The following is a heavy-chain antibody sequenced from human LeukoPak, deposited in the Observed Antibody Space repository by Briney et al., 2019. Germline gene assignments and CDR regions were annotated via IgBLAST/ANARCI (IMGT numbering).Heavy chain of an antibody. D-gene: IGHD3-10*01. V-gene: IGHV3-21*01. CDR1: GFTFSSYS. CDR3: ARASGEGGFDP. Sequence: GGSLRLSCAASGFTFSSYSKNWVRQAPGKGLKWVSSISSSSSYIYYADSVKGRFTISRDNAKNSLYLQMNSLRAEDTAVYYCARASGEGGFDPWGQGTLVTVSS. CDR2: ISSSSSYI. J-gene: IGHJ5*02.